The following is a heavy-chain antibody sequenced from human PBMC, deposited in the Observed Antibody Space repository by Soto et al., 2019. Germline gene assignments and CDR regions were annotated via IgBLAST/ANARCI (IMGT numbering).Heavy chain of an antibody. D-gene: IGHD2-15*01. CDR2: ISNRGDT. CDR1: XXXXXXXX. V-gene: IGHV3-66*01. J-gene: IGHJ3*02. CDR3: AREPRYCRGGSCSITGDAFDI. Sequence: EVQLVESGGGLVQPGGSXXXSCXXXXXXXXXXXXXXVRQAPGKGLEWVSVISNRGDTHYADSVRGRFSLSRDIADNTLHLQMNNLRVEDTAVYYCAREPRYCRGGSCSITGDAFDIWGQGTMVTVSS.